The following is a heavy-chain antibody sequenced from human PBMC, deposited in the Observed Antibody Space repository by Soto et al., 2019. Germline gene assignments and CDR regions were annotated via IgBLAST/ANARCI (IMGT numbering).Heavy chain of an antibody. V-gene: IGHV4-34*01. CDR3: ARGIGYCSSINCYSSRRLRFDS. CDR2: VNHSGTT. Sequence: QVQLQQWGAGLLKPSETLSLTCAVYGGSFSGYYWTWIRQSPEKGLEWIGEVNHSGTTYYNPSLKTRVTISVHTPKNPFSVKMSSVTAADTAVYYCARGIGYCSSINCYSSRRLRFDSWGQGTLVTVSS. CDR1: GGSFSGYY. J-gene: IGHJ4*02. D-gene: IGHD2-2*01.